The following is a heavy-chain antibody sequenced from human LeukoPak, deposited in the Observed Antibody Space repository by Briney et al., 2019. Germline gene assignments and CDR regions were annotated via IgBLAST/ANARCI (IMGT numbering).Heavy chain of an antibody. V-gene: IGHV3-48*03. CDR2: ISRGDGPK. CDR1: GFTFSTYE. Sequence: PGGSLRLSCAASGFTFSTYEMNRVRQAPGKGLEWVSYISRGDGPKYYADSVRGRFTISRDNAKTSLYLQMNSLRAEDTAVYYCARLSYYYGMDVWGQGTTVTVSS. J-gene: IGHJ6*02. CDR3: ARLSYYYGMDV.